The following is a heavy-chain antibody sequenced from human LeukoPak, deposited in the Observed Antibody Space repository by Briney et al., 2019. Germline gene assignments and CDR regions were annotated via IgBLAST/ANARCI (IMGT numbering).Heavy chain of an antibody. V-gene: IGHV3-11*04. CDR1: GFIFSDYY. J-gene: IGHJ4*02. Sequence: PGGSLRLSCAVSGFIFSDYYMNWIRQAPGKGLEWVSYITSSGSTIYYADSVKGRFTISRDNAKNSLYLQMNSLRAEDTAVYYCARAMDTAMGVFFDYWGQGTLVTVSS. CDR3: ARAMDTAMGVFFDY. CDR2: ITSSGSTI. D-gene: IGHD5-18*01.